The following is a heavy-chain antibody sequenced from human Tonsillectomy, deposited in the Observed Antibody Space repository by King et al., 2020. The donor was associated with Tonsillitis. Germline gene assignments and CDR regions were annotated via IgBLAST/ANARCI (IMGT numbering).Heavy chain of an antibody. CDR1: GGSLSSHH. D-gene: IGHD6-19*01. CDR3: AGTRSSAFYYDF. V-gene: IGHV4-59*11. Sequence: QLQESGPGLVKPSETLSLTCTVSGGSLSSHHWSWVRQSPGKGLEWIGYLYYSGSTKYNPSPKSRVPISGDTAKNQFSLKLASVTAADTAVYFCAGTRSSAFYYDFWGQGSLVTVSS. CDR2: LYYSGST. J-gene: IGHJ4*02.